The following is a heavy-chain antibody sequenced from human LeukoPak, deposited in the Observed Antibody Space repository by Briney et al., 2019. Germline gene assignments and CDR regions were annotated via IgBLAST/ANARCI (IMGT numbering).Heavy chain of an antibody. J-gene: IGHJ3*02. V-gene: IGHV3-9*01. CDR3: AKVSGIAVAGTIGAFDI. CDR2: ISWNSGSI. Sequence: GRSLRLSCAASGFTFDDYAMHWVRQAPGKGLEWVSGISWNSGSIGYADSVKGRFTISRDNAKNSLYLQMNSLRAEDTALYYCAKVSGIAVAGTIGAFDIWGQGTMVTVSS. D-gene: IGHD6-19*01. CDR1: GFTFDDYA.